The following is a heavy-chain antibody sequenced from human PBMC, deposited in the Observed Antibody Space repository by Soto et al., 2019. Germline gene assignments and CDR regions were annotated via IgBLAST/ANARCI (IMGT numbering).Heavy chain of an antibody. CDR3: ARRDSSSWFLDY. CDR2: IYYSGTT. J-gene: IGHJ4*02. Sequence: SETLSLTCTVSGGSISTYYWSWIRQPPGKGLEWIGYIYYSGTTKYNPSLKSRVTISLDTSKNQFSLKLNSVTAADTAMYYCARRDSSSWFLDYWGQGTLVTV. D-gene: IGHD6-13*01. V-gene: IGHV4-59*08. CDR1: GGSISTYY.